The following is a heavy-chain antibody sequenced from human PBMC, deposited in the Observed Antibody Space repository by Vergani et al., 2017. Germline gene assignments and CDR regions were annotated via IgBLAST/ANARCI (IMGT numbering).Heavy chain of an antibody. V-gene: IGHV4-38-2*02. J-gene: IGHJ3*02. CDR2: VFHSGSA. Sequence: QLQESGPGLVKPSATLSLTCSVSGYSISRGYYWGWIRQPPGKGLEWIATVFHSGSAYYNPSLRRRVTISVETSKNQFSLRLTTLTAADTAVYYCARQFWVSQGVGAFETWGRGTEVSVSS. CDR3: ARQFWVSQGVGAFET. D-gene: IGHD3-16*01. CDR1: GYSISRGYY.